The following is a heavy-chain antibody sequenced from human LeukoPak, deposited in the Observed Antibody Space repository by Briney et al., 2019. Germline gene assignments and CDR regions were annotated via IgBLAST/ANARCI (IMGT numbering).Heavy chain of an antibody. CDR3: AEDHYYGSGSWNY. CDR1: GGSFSGYY. Sequence: PSETLSLTCAVYGGSFSGYYWSWIRQPPGKGLEWIGEINHSGSTNYNPSLKSRVTISVDTSKNQFSLKLSSVTAADTAVYYCAEDHYYGSGSWNYWGQGTLVTVSS. CDR2: INHSGST. V-gene: IGHV4-34*01. D-gene: IGHD3-10*01. J-gene: IGHJ4*02.